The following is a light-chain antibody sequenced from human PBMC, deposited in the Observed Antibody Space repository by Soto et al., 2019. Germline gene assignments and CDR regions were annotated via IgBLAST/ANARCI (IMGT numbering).Light chain of an antibody. CDR2: GAS. CDR1: HSVSSR. V-gene: IGKV3-15*01. J-gene: IGKJ4*01. Sequence: EIVMTQSPATLSVSPGERATLSCRASHSVSSRLAWYQQKPGQAPRLLIYGASTRATGLPARFSGSGSGTEFTLTISSLQSEDFAVYYCQHYTSWPLTFGRGTKVEIK. CDR3: QHYTSWPLT.